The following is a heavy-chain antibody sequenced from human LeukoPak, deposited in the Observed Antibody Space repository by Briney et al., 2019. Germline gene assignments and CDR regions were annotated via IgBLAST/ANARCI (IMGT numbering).Heavy chain of an antibody. CDR3: ASSGYKGRL. CDR1: GGSFSDYY. CDR2: INHSGST. D-gene: IGHD3-22*01. Sequence: SETLSLTCAVYGGSFSDYYWSWIRQPPGKGLEWIGEINHSGSTNYNPSLKSRVTISVDTSKNQFSLKLNSVTAADTAVYYCASSGYKGRLWGQGTLVTVSS. J-gene: IGHJ4*02. V-gene: IGHV4-34*01.